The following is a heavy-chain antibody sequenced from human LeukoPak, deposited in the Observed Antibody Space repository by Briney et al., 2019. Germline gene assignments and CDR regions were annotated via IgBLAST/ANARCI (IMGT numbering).Heavy chain of an antibody. CDR1: GYTFTSYY. V-gene: IGHV1-46*01. J-gene: IGHJ6*04. CDR3: ARSLGYCSSTSCSPGRYYGVDV. CDR2: INPSGGST. Sequence: ASVKVSCKAFGYTFTSYYMHWVRQAPGQGLEWMGIINPSGGSTNYAQKFQGRVTMTRDTSTSTVYMELSSLRSEDTAVYYCARSLGYCSSTSCSPGRYYGVDVWGKGTTVTVSS. D-gene: IGHD2-2*01.